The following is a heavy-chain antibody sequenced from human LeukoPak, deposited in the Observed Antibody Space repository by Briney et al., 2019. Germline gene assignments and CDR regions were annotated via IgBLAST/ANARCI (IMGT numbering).Heavy chain of an antibody. CDR2: MNANSGNT. D-gene: IGHD3-3*01. J-gene: IGHJ5*02. Sequence: GASVTVSCTASGYTFTSYDINWVRQATGQGLEWMGWMNANSGNTGYAQKFQGRVTMTRNTSISTAYMELSSLRSEDTAMYYCARVLRFLREGAVDPWGQGTLVTVSS. CDR1: GYTFTSYD. CDR3: ARVLRFLREGAVDP. V-gene: IGHV1-8*01.